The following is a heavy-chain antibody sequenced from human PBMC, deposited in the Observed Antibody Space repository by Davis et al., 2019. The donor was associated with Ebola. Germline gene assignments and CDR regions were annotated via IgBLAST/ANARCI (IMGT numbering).Heavy chain of an antibody. Sequence: GGSLRLSCTASGFTFSNYGMHWVRQAPGRGLEWVALISYDGTNKYYAESVKGRFTISRDNSKNTLYLQMNSLRPEDTAVYYCGREVGSSGWYWGFDHGGQGTLVTVSS. V-gene: IGHV3-30*03. CDR3: GREVGSSGWYWGFDH. CDR2: ISYDGTNK. J-gene: IGHJ4*02. D-gene: IGHD6-19*01. CDR1: GFTFSNYG.